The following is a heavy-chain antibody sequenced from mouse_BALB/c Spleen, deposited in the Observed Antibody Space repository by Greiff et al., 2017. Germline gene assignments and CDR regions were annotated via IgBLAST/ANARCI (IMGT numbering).Heavy chain of an antibody. CDR1: GYTFTDYA. V-gene: IGHV1S137*01. CDR3: ARKGADYYRYDVGAMDY. J-gene: IGHJ4*01. D-gene: IGHD2-14*01. CDR2: ISTYYGDA. Sequence: QVQLQQSGAELVRPGVSVKISCKGSGYTFTDYAMHWVKQSHAKSLEWIGVISTYYGDASYNQKFKGKATMTVDKSSSTAYMELARLTSEDSAIYYCARKGADYYRYDVGAMDYWGQGTSVTVSS.